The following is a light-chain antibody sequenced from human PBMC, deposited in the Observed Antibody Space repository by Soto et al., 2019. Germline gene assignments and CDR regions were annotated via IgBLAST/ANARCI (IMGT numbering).Light chain of an antibody. CDR2: ATS. V-gene: IGKV1-12*01. Sequence: DILMTQSPSSVSASVGDRVTIACRASQDISSWLAWYQRTPGRVPKLLIYATSKLQPGVPTRFSGSGSGTNFTLTISSLHPADFATYYCQQANSFPITLGQGTRLEIK. CDR1: QDISSW. J-gene: IGKJ5*01. CDR3: QQANSFPIT.